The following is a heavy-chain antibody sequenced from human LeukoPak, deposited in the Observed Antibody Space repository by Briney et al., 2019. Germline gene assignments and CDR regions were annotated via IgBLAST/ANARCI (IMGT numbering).Heavy chain of an antibody. CDR2: INHSGST. Sequence: SETLSLTCTVSGGSVSSGSYYWSWIRQPPGKGLEWIGEINHSGSTNYNPSLKSRVTISVDTSKNQFSLKLSSVTAADTAVYYCARAGVYYYDSSGYSDWGQGTLVTVSS. D-gene: IGHD3-22*01. CDR1: GGSVSSGSYY. V-gene: IGHV4-39*07. J-gene: IGHJ4*02. CDR3: ARAGVYYYDSSGYSD.